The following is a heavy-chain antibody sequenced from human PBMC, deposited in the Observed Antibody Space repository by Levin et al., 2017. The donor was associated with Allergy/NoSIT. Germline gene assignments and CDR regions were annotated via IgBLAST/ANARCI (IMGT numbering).Heavy chain of an antibody. CDR1: GFSLSTSGVG. Sequence: SGPTLVKPTQTLTLTCTFSGFSLSTSGVGVGWIRPPPGKALEWLALIYWDDDKRYSPSLKSRLPITKYTSKNQVVLTMTNMDPVDTATSYCAPTYCSGGSCYEGAAAGAPDKGPRDAFDIWGQGTMVTVSS. V-gene: IGHV2-5*02. D-gene: IGHD2-15*01. CDR3: APTYCSGGSCYEGAAAGAPDKGPRDAFDI. CDR2: IYWDDDK. J-gene: IGHJ3*02.